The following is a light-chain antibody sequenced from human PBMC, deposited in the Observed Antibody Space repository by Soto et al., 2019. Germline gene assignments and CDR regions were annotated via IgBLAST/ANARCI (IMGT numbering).Light chain of an antibody. CDR2: GAS. J-gene: IGKJ4*01. Sequence: EIRQSPAKRYGAAVGRGPLFRRTSQSVSSNLAWYQQKPGQAPRLLIYGASTRATGIPARFSGSGSGTVFTLTVCRLESQDCAVYFCPLYINWPALSFGGGTKVDI. CDR3: PLYINWPALS. CDR1: QSVSSN. V-gene: IGKV3-15*01.